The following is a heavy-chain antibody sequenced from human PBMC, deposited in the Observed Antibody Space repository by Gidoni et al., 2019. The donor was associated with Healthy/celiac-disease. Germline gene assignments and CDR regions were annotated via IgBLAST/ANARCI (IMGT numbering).Heavy chain of an antibody. Sequence: EVQLVESGGGVVQPGGSRRRSCAAAGFTCSSYDMHWVRQAPGKGLEWVAAFGTAGDIYYPGSVKCRFPIARENAKNSLYLQINSLRAGDTAVYYCARGRYNWHDAGSGAFDIWGQGTMVTVSS. CDR1: GFTCSSYD. CDR2: FGTAGDI. V-gene: IGHV3-13*04. D-gene: IGHD1-1*01. J-gene: IGHJ3*02. CDR3: ARGRYNWHDAGSGAFDI.